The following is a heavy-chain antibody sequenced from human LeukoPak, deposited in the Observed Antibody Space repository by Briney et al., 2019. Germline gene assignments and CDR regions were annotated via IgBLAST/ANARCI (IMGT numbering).Heavy chain of an antibody. Sequence: GGSLRLSCAASGFTFSSYAMSWVRQVPGKGLGWVSVISGSGDNTYYADSVKGRFTISRDNSKNMLYLQMNSLRAEDTAVYYCARKYSGTNPFDYWGQGTLVTVSS. V-gene: IGHV3-23*01. CDR2: ISGSGDNT. D-gene: IGHD1-26*01. CDR3: ARKYSGTNPFDY. CDR1: GFTFSSYA. J-gene: IGHJ4*02.